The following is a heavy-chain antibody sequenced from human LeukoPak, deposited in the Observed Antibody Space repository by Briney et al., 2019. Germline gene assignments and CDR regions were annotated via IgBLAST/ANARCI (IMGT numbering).Heavy chain of an antibody. J-gene: IGHJ4*02. D-gene: IGHD3-22*01. CDR3: AKGYDRYYFDY. Sequence: PGGSLRLSCAASGFTFSSYSMNWVRQAPGKGLEWVSAISGSGDSTYYADSVKGRFTISRDNSKNTLYLQMNSLRAEDTALYYCAKGYDRYYFDYWGQGTLVTVSS. V-gene: IGHV3-23*01. CDR1: GFTFSSYS. CDR2: ISGSGDST.